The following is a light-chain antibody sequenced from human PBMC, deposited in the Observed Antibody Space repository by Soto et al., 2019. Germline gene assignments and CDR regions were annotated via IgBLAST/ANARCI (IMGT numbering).Light chain of an antibody. CDR1: QSVSNNY. V-gene: IGKV3-20*01. CDR2: GAS. J-gene: IGKJ3*01. Sequence: EIVLTQSPGTLSLSPGERATLSCRASQSVSNNYLAWYQQKPGQAPRLLIYGASNRATGIPDRFSGSGSGTDFTLTISRLEPEDFAVYYCQQNGNSLFTFGPGTKVDIK. CDR3: QQNGNSLFT.